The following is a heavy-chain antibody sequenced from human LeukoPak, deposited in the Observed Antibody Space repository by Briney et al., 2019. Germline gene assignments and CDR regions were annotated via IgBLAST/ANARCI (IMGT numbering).Heavy chain of an antibody. D-gene: IGHD6-19*01. V-gene: IGHV7-4-1*02. CDR2: INTNTGNP. CDR3: ASLAVAGTHREFDY. CDR1: GYTFTTYD. J-gene: IGHJ4*02. Sequence: GASVKVSCKASGYTFTTYDINWVRQAPGQGLEWMGWINTNTGNPTYAQGFTGRFVFSLDTSVSTAYLQISSLKAEDTAVYYCASLAVAGTHREFDYWGQGTLVTVSS.